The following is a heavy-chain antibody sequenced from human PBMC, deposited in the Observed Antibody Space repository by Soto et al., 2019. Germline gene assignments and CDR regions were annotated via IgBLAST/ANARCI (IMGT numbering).Heavy chain of an antibody. CDR1: GFSFSSFA. Sequence: EVQLLESGGTLVQPGESLRLSCEVSGFSFSSFAMNWVRQAPGEGLEWVSSIRGTATSYADSVKGRFTISRDNSKNTVDPEENPLGSEDKAVNFCAEIAVVVATAGGWCNWFDPWGQGTLVIVSS. CDR3: AEIAVVVATAGGWCNWFDP. V-gene: IGHV3-23*01. CDR2: IRGTAT. D-gene: IGHD2-21*02. J-gene: IGHJ5*02.